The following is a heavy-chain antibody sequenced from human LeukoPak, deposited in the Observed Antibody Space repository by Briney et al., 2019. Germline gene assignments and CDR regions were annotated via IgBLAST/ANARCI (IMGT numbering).Heavy chain of an antibody. CDR1: GGTFSSYA. D-gene: IGHD6-13*01. CDR2: IIPIFGTA. Sequence: ASVKVSCKASGGTFSSYAISWVRQAPGQGLEWMGGIIPIFGTANYAQKFQGRVTITADESTSTAYMELSSLRSEDTAVYYCARGAEQQLLAYWFDPWGQGTLVTVSS. CDR3: ARGAEQQLLAYWFDP. J-gene: IGHJ5*02. V-gene: IGHV1-69*13.